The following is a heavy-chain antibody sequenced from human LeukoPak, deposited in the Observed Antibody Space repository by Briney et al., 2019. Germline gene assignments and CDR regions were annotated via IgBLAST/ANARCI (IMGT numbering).Heavy chain of an antibody. Sequence: SVKVSCKASGGIFINYAFNWVRQAPGLGLEWMGGIMPLFDTSNYAQRFQGRVAITADKSTSEVYMELSSLRSEDTAVYYCARDLTYHHTYNSGHDGFDIWGQGTMVTVSS. V-gene: IGHV1-69*06. CDR2: IMPLFDTS. CDR1: GGIFINYA. D-gene: IGHD5-12*01. J-gene: IGHJ3*02. CDR3: ARDLTYHHTYNSGHDGFDI.